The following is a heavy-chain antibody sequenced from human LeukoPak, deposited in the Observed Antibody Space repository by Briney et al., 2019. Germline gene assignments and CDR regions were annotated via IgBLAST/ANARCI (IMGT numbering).Heavy chain of an antibody. CDR2: ISAYNGNT. Sequence: ASVKVSCKASGYTFTSYGISWVRQAPGQGLEWMGWISAYNGNTNYAQKLQGRVTMTTDTSTSTAYMEPRSLRSDDTAVYYCARDLYTMVRGVTSPIPFDYWGQGTLVTVSS. CDR1: GYTFTSYG. D-gene: IGHD3-10*01. J-gene: IGHJ4*02. CDR3: ARDLYTMVRGVTSPIPFDY. V-gene: IGHV1-18*01.